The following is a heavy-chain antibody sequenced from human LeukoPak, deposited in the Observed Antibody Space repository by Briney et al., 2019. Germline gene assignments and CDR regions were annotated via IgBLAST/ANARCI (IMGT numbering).Heavy chain of an antibody. CDR1: GFTFSSYW. CDR2: INSDGITT. Sequence: PWGSLRLSCAASGFTFSSYWMHWVRQAPGKGLVWVSRINSDGITTSYADSVRGRFTISRDNAKSTLYLQMNSLRAEDTAVYYCARKAADSTAFEYWGQGTLVTVSS. V-gene: IGHV3-74*01. CDR3: ARKAADSTAFEY. J-gene: IGHJ4*02. D-gene: IGHD6-13*01.